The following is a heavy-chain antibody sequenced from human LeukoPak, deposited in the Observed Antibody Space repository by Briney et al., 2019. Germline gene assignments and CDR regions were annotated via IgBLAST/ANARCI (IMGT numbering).Heavy chain of an antibody. V-gene: IGHV1-2*02. CDR2: INPNSGGT. Sequence: ASVKVSCKASGYTFTGYYMHWVRQAPGHGLEWMGWINPNSGGTNYEQKFQGRVTMTRDTSISTAYMELSRLRSDDTAVYYCAREYSYYYYYGVDVWGQGTMVTVSS. D-gene: IGHD5-18*01. CDR1: GYTFTGYY. CDR3: AREYSYYYYYGVDV. J-gene: IGHJ6*02.